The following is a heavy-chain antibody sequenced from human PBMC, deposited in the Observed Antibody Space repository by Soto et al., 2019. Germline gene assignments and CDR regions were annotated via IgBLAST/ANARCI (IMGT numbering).Heavy chain of an antibody. D-gene: IGHD3-22*01. V-gene: IGHV3-30-3*01. CDR1: GFTFSSYA. CDR2: ISYDGSNK. Sequence: SLRLSCAASGFTFSSYAMHWVRQAPGKGLEWVAVISYDGSNKYYADSVKGRFTISRDNSKNTLYLQMNSLRAEDTAVYYCARDLPPYDSSGYYYWGQGTLVTVSS. J-gene: IGHJ4*02. CDR3: ARDLPPYDSSGYYY.